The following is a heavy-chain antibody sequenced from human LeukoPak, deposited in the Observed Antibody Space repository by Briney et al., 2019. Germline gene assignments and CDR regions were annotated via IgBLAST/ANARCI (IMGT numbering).Heavy chain of an antibody. CDR1: GFTFSDYY. V-gene: IGHV3-11*01. D-gene: IGHD3-22*01. CDR2: ISSSGSTI. Sequence: GGSLRLSCAASGFTFSDYYMSWIRQAPGKGLEWVSYISSSGSTIYYADSVKGRFTVSRDNAKNSLYLQMNSLRAEDTAVYYCARAHYYEGGNWFDPWGQGTLVTVSS. J-gene: IGHJ5*02. CDR3: ARAHYYEGGNWFDP.